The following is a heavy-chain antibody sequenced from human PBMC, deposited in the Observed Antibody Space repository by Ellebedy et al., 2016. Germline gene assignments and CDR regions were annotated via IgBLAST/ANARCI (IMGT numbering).Heavy chain of an antibody. CDR1: GGSISSSSDY. J-gene: IGHJ3*02. D-gene: IGHD3-10*01. V-gene: IGHV4-39*07. Sequence: SETLSLTCTVSGGSISSSSDYWGWIRQPPGKGLEWIGSIYYGWTTYYNPSLKSPVTISVHTSKNPFSLNLSAVTAADTAVYYCARIHLVQGVDAFDIWGQGTMVTVSS. CDR3: ARIHLVQGVDAFDI. CDR2: IYYGWTT.